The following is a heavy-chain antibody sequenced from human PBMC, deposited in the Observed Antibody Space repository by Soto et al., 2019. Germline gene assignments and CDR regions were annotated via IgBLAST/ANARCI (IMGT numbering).Heavy chain of an antibody. J-gene: IGHJ4*02. Sequence: SETLSLTCTVSGGSISSYYWSWTRQPPGKGLEWIGYIYYSGSTNYNPSLKSRVTISVDTSKNQFSLKLSSVTAADTAVYYCARAPAAAFDYWGQRTLLSVSS. CDR1: GGSISSYY. V-gene: IGHV4-59*08. CDR3: ARAPAAAFDY. CDR2: IYYSGST.